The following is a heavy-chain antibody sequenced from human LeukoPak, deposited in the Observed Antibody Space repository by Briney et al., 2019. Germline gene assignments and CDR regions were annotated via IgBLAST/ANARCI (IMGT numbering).Heavy chain of an antibody. J-gene: IGHJ4*02. V-gene: IGHV4-31*03. Sequence: PSETLSLTCNVSGDAINTGNYYWSWIRQRPGKGLEWIGYIYHSGTTYYSPPLRSRVTILIDTSKNQFSLRLTSVTAADTAVYYCANGFMVRGVIMRPFDYWGQGTLVTVSS. D-gene: IGHD3-10*01. CDR1: GDAINTGNYY. CDR3: ANGFMVRGVIMRPFDY. CDR2: IYHSGTT.